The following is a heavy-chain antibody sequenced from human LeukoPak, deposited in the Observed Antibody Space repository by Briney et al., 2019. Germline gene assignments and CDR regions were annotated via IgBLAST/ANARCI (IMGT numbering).Heavy chain of an antibody. CDR2: INPNSGGT. CDR1: GYTFTGYY. D-gene: IGHD5-24*01. Sequence: GASVKVSCKASGYTFTGYYMHWVRQAPGQGLEWMGWINPNSGGTNYAQKFQGRVTMTRDTSISTAYMELSRLRSDDTAVYYCARDRGRWLQPILYYFDYWGQGTLVTVSS. V-gene: IGHV1-2*02. J-gene: IGHJ4*02. CDR3: ARDRGRWLQPILYYFDY.